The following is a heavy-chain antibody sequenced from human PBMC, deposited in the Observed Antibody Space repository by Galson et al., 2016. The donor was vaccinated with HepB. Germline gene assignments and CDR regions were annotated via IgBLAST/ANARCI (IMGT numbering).Heavy chain of an antibody. Sequence: SVKVSCKASGGTFSNYAISWLRQAPGQGPEWMGGILPMFGTANYAPKFQGRVTFTADATTSTAYMELSSLRSDDTAVYYCARDGYCTARNCHADFDYWGQGTLVPVSS. CDR3: ARDGYCTARNCHADFDY. J-gene: IGHJ4*02. V-gene: IGHV1-69*13. D-gene: IGHD2-8*02. CDR2: ILPMFGTA. CDR1: GGTFSNYA.